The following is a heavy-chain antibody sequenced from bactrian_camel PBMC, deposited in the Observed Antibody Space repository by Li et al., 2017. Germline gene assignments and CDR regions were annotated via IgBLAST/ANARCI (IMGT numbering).Heavy chain of an antibody. V-gene: IGHV3S53*01. D-gene: IGHD2*01. J-gene: IGHJ4*01. CDR2: IDRNGYP. CDR1: GYTYSGHC. Sequence: QVQLVESGGGSVQAGGSLRLSCAASGYTYSGHCMGWFRQAPGKEREGVAAIDRNGYPTYTYSVKDRFTISKDNDKNTLYLQMNSLEPEDTAMYYCAADFVNLQLARHYTYWGQGTQVTVS. CDR3: AADFVNLQLARHYTY.